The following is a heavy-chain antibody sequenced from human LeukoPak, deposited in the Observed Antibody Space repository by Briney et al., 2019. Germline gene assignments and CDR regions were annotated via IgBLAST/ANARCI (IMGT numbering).Heavy chain of an antibody. Sequence: ASVKVSCKASGYTFTSYDINWVRQATGQGLEWMGWMNPKSGNTGYAQKFQGRVTMTRSTSVSTAYMELSSLRSEDTAVYYCARDRGPDGFLELWWSRIGWFDPWGQGTLVTVSS. CDR3: ARDRGPDGFLELWWSRIGWFDP. CDR2: MNPKSGNT. D-gene: IGHD2-21*01. CDR1: GYTFTSYD. J-gene: IGHJ5*02. V-gene: IGHV1-8*01.